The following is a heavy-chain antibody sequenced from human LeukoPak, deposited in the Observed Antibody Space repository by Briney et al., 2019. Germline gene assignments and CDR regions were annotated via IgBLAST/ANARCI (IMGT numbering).Heavy chain of an antibody. CDR3: ARDLSVWGSYDY. CDR2: TKQDGSEK. D-gene: IGHD3-16*01. V-gene: IGHV3-7*01. CDR1: GFTFSSYW. Sequence: PGGSLRLSCAASGFTFSSYWMGWVRHAPGKGREWVANTKQDGSEKYYVDSVKGRFTISRDNTKNSLYLQMNSLRAEDTAVYYCARDLSVWGSYDYWGQGTLVTVSS. J-gene: IGHJ4*02.